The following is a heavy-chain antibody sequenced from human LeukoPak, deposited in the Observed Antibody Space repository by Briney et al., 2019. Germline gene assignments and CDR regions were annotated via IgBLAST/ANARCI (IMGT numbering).Heavy chain of an antibody. CDR2: IYYSGST. V-gene: IGHV4-59*08. CDR3: ARHRPYYDILTGYSQSFDY. J-gene: IGHJ4*02. D-gene: IGHD3-9*01. CDR1: GGSISSYY. Sequence: SETLSLTCTVSGGSISSYYWSWIRQLPGKGLEWIGYIYYSGSTNYNPSLKSRVTISVDTSKNQFSLKLSSVTAADTAVYYCARHRPYYDILTGYSQSFDYWDQGTLVTVSS.